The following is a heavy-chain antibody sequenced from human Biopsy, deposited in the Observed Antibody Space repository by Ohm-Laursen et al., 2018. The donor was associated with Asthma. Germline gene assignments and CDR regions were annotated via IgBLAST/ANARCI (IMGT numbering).Heavy chain of an antibody. D-gene: IGHD6-13*01. CDR3: ARVPVAAAGPYYYGMDV. CDR1: GFVFSQCG. V-gene: IGHV3-30*03. J-gene: IGHJ6*02. Sequence: SLRLSCTASGFVFSQCGMHWVRQGPGKGLEWVALVSSDGHNKYYEDSVKGRFTISRDISKNTLSLQMNSLRADDTAVYYCARVPVAAAGPYYYGMDVWGQGTTVTVSS. CDR2: VSSDGHNK.